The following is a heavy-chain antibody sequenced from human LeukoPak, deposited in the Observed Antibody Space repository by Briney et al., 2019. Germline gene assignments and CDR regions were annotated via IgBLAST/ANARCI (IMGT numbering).Heavy chain of an antibody. Sequence: ASVKVSCKASGYTFTDYHIHWVRQAPGQGLEWMGWINPNTGGTNYAQKFQGRVAMTRDTFITTAYMDLSRLRSDDTAVYYCARDIRPRVESFDYWGQGTLVSVSS. CDR1: GYTFTDYH. J-gene: IGHJ4*02. D-gene: IGHD3-3*01. CDR2: INPNTGGT. CDR3: ARDIRPRVESFDY. V-gene: IGHV1-2*02.